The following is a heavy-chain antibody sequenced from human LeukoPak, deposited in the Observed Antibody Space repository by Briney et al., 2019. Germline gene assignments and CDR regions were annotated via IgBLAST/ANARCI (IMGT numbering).Heavy chain of an antibody. J-gene: IGHJ5*02. CDR1: GSSISSYY. CDR2: IYYSGST. CDR3: ARAPPRGFGGNNWFDP. D-gene: IGHD3-10*01. Sequence: SETLSLTCTVSGSSISSYYWSWIRQPPGKGLEWIGYIYYSGSTNYNPSLKSRVTISVDTSKNQFSLKLSSVTAADTAVYYCARAPPRGFGGNNWFDPWGQGTLVTVSS. V-gene: IGHV4-59*01.